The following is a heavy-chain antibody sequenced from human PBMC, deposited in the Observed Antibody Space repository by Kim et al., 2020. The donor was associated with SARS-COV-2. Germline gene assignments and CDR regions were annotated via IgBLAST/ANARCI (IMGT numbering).Heavy chain of an antibody. J-gene: IGHJ2*01. V-gene: IGHV4-34*01. D-gene: IGHD3-10*01. CDR2: INHSGRT. CDR3: ARRLSNTSGWGSHYFDL. Sequence: SETLSLTCAVYGGSFSGYYWSWIRQPPGKGLEWIGEINHSGRTNYNPSLKSRVTISVDTSKNQFSLKLTSVTAADAALYFCARRLSNTSGWGSHYFDLWGRSHLVTVSS. CDR1: GGSFSGYY.